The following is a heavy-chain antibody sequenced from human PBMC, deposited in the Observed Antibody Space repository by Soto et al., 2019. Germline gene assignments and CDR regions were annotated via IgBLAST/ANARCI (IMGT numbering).Heavy chain of an antibody. Sequence: SETLSLTCTVSGGSISSGDYYWSWIRQPPGKGLEWIGCIYYSGSTYYNPSLKSRVTISVDTSKNQFSLKLSSVTAADTAVYYCAVDVPNYYDSSGYPWGQGTLVTVSS. CDR1: GGSISSGDYY. D-gene: IGHD3-22*01. V-gene: IGHV4-30-4*01. CDR3: AVDVPNYYDSSGYP. J-gene: IGHJ5*02. CDR2: IYYSGST.